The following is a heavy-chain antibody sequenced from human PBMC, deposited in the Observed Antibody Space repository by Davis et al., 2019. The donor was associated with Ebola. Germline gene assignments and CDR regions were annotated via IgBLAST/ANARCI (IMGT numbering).Heavy chain of an antibody. V-gene: IGHV1-18*04. CDR2: ISAYNGNT. CDR3: ARGNLFYDYNGMDV. J-gene: IGHJ6*02. Sequence: AASVQVSCNASGHTFTSYGISWVRQAPGQGLEWMGWISAYNGNTNYAQKLQGRVTMTTDKATSTAYPEIRRLRSVDTAVYYCARGNLFYDYNGMDVWGQGTTVTVSS. CDR1: GHTFTSYG.